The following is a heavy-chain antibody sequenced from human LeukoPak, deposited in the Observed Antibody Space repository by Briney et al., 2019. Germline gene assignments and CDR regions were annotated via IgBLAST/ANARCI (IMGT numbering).Heavy chain of an antibody. Sequence: GGSLRLSCAASGFTVSSNCMSWVRQAPGKGLEWVSVIYSGGSTYYADSVKGRFTISRDNSKNTLYLQMNSLRAEDTAVYYCAREYRTMALARFDYWGQGTLVTVSS. J-gene: IGHJ4*02. V-gene: IGHV3-53*01. D-gene: IGHD4/OR15-4a*01. CDR1: GFTVSSNC. CDR2: IYSGGST. CDR3: AREYRTMALARFDY.